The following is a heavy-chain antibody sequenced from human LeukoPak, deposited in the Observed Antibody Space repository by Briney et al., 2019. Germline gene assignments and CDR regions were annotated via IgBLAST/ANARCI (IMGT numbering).Heavy chain of an antibody. V-gene: IGHV3-23*01. CDR1: GFTFSSYA. J-gene: IGHJ4*02. CDR3: AKMGAKYYYGSGSYYNFDY. CDR2: ISGSGGST. Sequence: PGGSLRLSCAASGFTFSSYALSWVRQAPGKGLEWLSAISGSGGSTYYADSVKGRFTISRDNSKNTLYLRMNSLRAEDTAVYYCAKMGAKYYYGSGSYYNFDYWGQGTLVTVSS. D-gene: IGHD3-10*01.